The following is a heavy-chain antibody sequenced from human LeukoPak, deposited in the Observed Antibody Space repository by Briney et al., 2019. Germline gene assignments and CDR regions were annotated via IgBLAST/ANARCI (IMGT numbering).Heavy chain of an antibody. CDR1: GFTFSNYV. CDR2: ISGPGTST. D-gene: IGHD2-2*01. Sequence: PGGSLRLSCAASGFTFSNYVMTWVRQVPGKGLEWVSGISGPGTSTYFADPGKGRFTISRDNSKNTLYLQMSSLRVEDTAVYYCAKDRSGCSGASCYLDYWGLGTLVTVSS. V-gene: IGHV3-23*01. J-gene: IGHJ4*02. CDR3: AKDRSGCSGASCYLDY.